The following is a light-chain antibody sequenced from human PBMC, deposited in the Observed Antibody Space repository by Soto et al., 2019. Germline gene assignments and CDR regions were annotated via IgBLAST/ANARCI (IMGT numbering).Light chain of an antibody. CDR3: SSYTAGGTI. CDR2: EVS. J-gene: IGLJ1*01. CDR1: SGDVGGYYY. V-gene: IGLV2-14*01. Sequence: QSVLTQPASVSGSPGQSITISCTGTSGDVGGYYYVSWYQQLPGKAPKLMISEVSNRPSGVSNRFSGSKSGNTASLTISGLQAEDEADYYRSSYTAGGTIFGTGTKVTVL.